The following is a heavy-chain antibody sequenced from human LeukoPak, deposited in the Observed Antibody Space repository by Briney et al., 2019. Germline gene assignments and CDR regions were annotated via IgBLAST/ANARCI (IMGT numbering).Heavy chain of an antibody. Sequence: GGSLRLSCAASGFTFTSYTMNWVRQASGKGLEWVSSITSSSSYIYYADSVKGRFTISRDNAKKSLYLQMNSLRAEDTAMYYCARGGYSSSSGGYYFDYWGQGTLVTASS. J-gene: IGHJ4*02. D-gene: IGHD6-6*01. CDR1: GFTFTSYT. CDR2: ITSSSSYI. CDR3: ARGGYSSSSGGYYFDY. V-gene: IGHV3-21*01.